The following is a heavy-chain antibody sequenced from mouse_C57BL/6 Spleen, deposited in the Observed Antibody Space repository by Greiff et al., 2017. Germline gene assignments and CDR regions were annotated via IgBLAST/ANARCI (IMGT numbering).Heavy chain of an antibody. D-gene: IGHD4-1*01. CDR2: FQPYNDDT. J-gene: IGHJ4*01. CDR3: AVTGFAMGY. Sequence: QVQLQQSGAELVQPGASVKMSCKASGYTFTTYPIEWMKQNHGTSLEWIGNFQPYNDDTKYNEKFKGKATLTVEKSSSTVYLGLSRITSDDSAVDYCAVTGFAMGYWGQGTSVTVAT. CDR1: GYTFTTYP. V-gene: IGHV1-47*01.